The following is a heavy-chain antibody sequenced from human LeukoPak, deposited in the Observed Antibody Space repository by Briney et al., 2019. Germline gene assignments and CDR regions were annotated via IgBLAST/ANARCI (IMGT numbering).Heavy chain of an antibody. V-gene: IGHV4-59*01. D-gene: IGHD3-22*01. CDR3: ARVCDDSSSCLDY. CDR1: GGSISSYY. CDR2: IYYSGST. J-gene: IGHJ4*02. Sequence: PSETLSLTCTVSGGSISSYYWSWIRQPPGKGLEWIGYIYYSGSTNYNPSLKSRVTISVDTSKNQFSLKLSSVTAADTAVYYCARVCDDSSSCLDYWGQGTLVTVSS.